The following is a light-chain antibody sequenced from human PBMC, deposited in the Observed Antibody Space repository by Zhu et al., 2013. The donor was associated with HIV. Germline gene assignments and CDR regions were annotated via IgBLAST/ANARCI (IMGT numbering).Light chain of an antibody. CDR1: QGVGNY. Sequence: IVLTQSPVILSLSPGERATLSCRASQGVGNYLAWYQQKPGQAPRLLMYDASNRAAGVPARFSGSGSGTDFTLTISSLEPEDFAVYYCQHRSSWSLTFGGGTKVEIK. CDR2: DAS. V-gene: IGKV3-11*01. CDR3: QHRSSWSLT. J-gene: IGKJ4*01.